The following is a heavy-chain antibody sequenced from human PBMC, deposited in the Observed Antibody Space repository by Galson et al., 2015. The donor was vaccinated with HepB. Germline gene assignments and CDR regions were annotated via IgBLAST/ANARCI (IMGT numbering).Heavy chain of an antibody. V-gene: IGHV5-10-1*01. Sequence: QSGAEVKKPGESLRISCKGSGSSFTSYWISWVRQMPGKGLEWMGRIDPSDSYTNHSPSFQGHVTISADKSISTAYLQWSSLKASDTAMYYCARRGRSDGDYGGDWFDPWGQGTLFTVSS. CDR1: GSSFTSYW. CDR3: ARRGRSDGDYGGDWFDP. J-gene: IGHJ5*02. D-gene: IGHD4-17*01. CDR2: IDPSDSYT.